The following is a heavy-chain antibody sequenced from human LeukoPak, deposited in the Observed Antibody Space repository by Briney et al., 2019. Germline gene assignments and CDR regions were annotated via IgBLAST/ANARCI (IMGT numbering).Heavy chain of an antibody. CDR1: GFTFSSYA. CDR2: IRYDGRNE. Sequence: GGSLRLSCAASGFTFSSYAMSWVRQAPGKGLEWVAFIRYDGRNEYYTDSVKGRFTISRDNSKNTVYLQMNSLRDEDTAVYYCAKDGRGIQVWFDHWGQGILVTVSS. D-gene: IGHD5-18*01. V-gene: IGHV3-30*02. CDR3: AKDGRGIQVWFDH. J-gene: IGHJ5*02.